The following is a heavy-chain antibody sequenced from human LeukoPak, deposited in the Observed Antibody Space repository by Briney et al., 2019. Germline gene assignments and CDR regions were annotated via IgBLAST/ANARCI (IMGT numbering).Heavy chain of an antibody. D-gene: IGHD2-2*01. Sequence: PGGSLRLSCAASGFTFSDYYMSWIRQAPGKGLGWVSYISSSGSTIYYADSVKGRFTISRDNAKNSLYLQMNSLRAEDTAVYYCARDPRLIVVVPAAALDYWGQGTLVTVSS. V-gene: IGHV3-11*04. J-gene: IGHJ4*02. CDR3: ARDPRLIVVVPAAALDY. CDR2: ISSSGSTI. CDR1: GFTFSDYY.